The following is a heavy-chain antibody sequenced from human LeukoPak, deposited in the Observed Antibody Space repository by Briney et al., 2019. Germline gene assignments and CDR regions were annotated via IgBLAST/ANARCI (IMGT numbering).Heavy chain of an antibody. V-gene: IGHV3-74*01. CDR1: GFTLNGYW. CDR3: ATDMTATGGLGY. J-gene: IGHJ4*02. D-gene: IGHD3-16*01. Sequence: PGGSLGLSCAAPGFTLNGYWMHWVRQAPGKGLVWVSRINSDGSTTSYADSVKGRFTISRDNSKNTLYLQMNGLRAEDTAVYYCATDMTATGGLGYWGQGTLVTDSS. CDR2: INSDGSTT.